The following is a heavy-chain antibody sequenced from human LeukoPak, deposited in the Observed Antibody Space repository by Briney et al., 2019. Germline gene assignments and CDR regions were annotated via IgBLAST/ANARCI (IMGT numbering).Heavy chain of an antibody. CDR2: TYYPGST. J-gene: IGHJ4*02. CDR3: ARVNFGGLGTYSHFDY. Sequence: SETLSLTCTVSGGSISSSSYYWGWIRQPPGKGLEWIGSTYYPGSTYYNPSLKSRVTISVDSPKNQFSLRLSSVTAADTAVYYCARVNFGGLGTYSHFDYWGQGTLVTVSS. CDR1: GGSISSSSYY. D-gene: IGHD3-10*01. V-gene: IGHV4-39*07.